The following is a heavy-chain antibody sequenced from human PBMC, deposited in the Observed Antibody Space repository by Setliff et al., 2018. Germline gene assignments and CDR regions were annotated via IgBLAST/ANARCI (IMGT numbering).Heavy chain of an antibody. CDR1: GYSISSGYY. J-gene: IGHJ4*02. D-gene: IGHD2-8*02. CDR3: TVYNTGSSKNHY. CDR2: INHSGST. Sequence: SETLSLTCTVSGYSISSGYYWIWIRQPPGKGLEWIGEINHSGSTNYNPSLKSRVTISVDTSKNQFSLKLSSVTAADTALYYCTVYNTGSSKNHYWGQGTPVTVSS. V-gene: IGHV4-38-2*02.